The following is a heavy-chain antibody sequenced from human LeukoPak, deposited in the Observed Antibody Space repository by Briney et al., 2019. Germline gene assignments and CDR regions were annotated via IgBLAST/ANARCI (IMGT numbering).Heavy chain of an antibody. CDR1: GYTFTSYY. CDR2: INPSGGST. V-gene: IGHV1-46*01. J-gene: IGHJ4*02. D-gene: IGHD5-24*01. CDR3: ARANRRDGYNYLYYFDY. Sequence: GASVKVSCTASGYTFTSYYMHWVRQAPGQGLEWMGIINPSGGSTSYAQKFQGRVTMTRDTSTSTVYMELSSLRSEDTAVYYCARANRRDGYNYLYYFDYWGQGTLVTVSS.